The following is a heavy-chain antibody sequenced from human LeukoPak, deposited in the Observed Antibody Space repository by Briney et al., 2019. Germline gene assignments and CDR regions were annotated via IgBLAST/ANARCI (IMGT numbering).Heavy chain of an antibody. CDR2: IKQDGSEK. CDR3: ARDAEKGYGSGSYFDY. J-gene: IGHJ4*02. Sequence: GGSLRLSCAASGFTFSSYWMSWVRQAPGKGLEWVANIKQDGSEKYYVDSVKGRFTISRDNAKNSLYLQMNSLRAEDTAVYYCARDAEKGYGSGSYFDYWGQGTLVTVSS. D-gene: IGHD3-10*01. V-gene: IGHV3-7*03. CDR1: GFTFSSYW.